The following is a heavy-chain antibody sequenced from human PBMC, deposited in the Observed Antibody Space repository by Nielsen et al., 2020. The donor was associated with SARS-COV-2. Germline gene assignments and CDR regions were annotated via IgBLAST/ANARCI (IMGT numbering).Heavy chain of an antibody. CDR1: GYTFTSFA. D-gene: IGHD2-2*01. CDR3: ARSRGCSATSCFFDY. CDR2: INAGNGNT. V-gene: IGHV1-3*01. Sequence: ASVKVSCKTSGYTFTSFAIHWVRQAPGQSLEWMGWINAGNGNTKYSQKFQGRVTMTRDKSASTAYMELSGLSSEDTAVYYCARSRGCSATSCFFDYWGQGALVTVSS. J-gene: IGHJ4*02.